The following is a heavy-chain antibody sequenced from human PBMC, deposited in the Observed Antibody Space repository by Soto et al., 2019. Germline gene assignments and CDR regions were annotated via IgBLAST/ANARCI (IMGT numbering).Heavy chain of an antibody. J-gene: IGHJ2*01. CDR2: IIPIFGTA. CDR1: GGTFSSYA. D-gene: IGHD2-15*01. Sequence: QVQLVQSGAEVKKPGSSVKVSCKASGGTFSSYAISWVRQAPGQGLEWMGGIIPIFGTANYAQKFQGRVTITADESTSTAYMELSSLRSEDTAVYYCARGYCSGGSCYSGGWYFDLWGRGTLVTVSS. CDR3: ARGYCSGGSCYSGGWYFDL. V-gene: IGHV1-69*12.